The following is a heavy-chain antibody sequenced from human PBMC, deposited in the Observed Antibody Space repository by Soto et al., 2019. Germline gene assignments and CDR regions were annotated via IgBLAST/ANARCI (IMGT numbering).Heavy chain of an antibody. CDR2: IKSRGSGGTT. J-gene: IGHJ6*01. V-gene: IGHV3-15*07. Sequence: QLVESGGGLVTPGKSVTLSCVGSGFDFTAAWMHWVRQAPGTGLEWVGRIKSRGSGGTTDYSAPVRGRFTISRDDSKDTVHLQMSTLTTEDTAVYFCAKHRGPPGSSCYGLEVWGQGRTVPVTS. CDR1: GFDFTAAW. CDR3: AKHRGPPGSSCYGLEV.